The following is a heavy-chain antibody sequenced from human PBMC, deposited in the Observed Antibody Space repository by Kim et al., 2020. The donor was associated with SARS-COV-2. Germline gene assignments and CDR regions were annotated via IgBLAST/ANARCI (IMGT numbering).Heavy chain of an antibody. D-gene: IGHD3-10*01. V-gene: IGHV4-31*02. Sequence: YYHPHLKGRVTISVDTSKNQFSLKLSSVTAADTAVYYWALGGSRVYYFDYWGQGTLVTVSS. CDR3: ALGGSRVYYFDY. J-gene: IGHJ4*02.